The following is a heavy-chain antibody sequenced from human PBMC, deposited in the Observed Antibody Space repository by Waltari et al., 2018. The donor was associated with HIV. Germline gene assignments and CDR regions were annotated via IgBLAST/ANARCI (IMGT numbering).Heavy chain of an antibody. V-gene: IGHV3-74*01. J-gene: IGHJ4*02. Sequence: VQLVESGGRLVQPGESLRLSCVVSGLTLNSYWMHWVRQAPGKGLGWVSAINSDGSSTTYADSVKGRFTISRDNAKNTLSLEMNSLRADDTAVYYCASPPRSSSGRYNYWGQGTLVTVSS. CDR3: ASPPRSSSGRYNY. CDR2: INSDGSST. CDR1: GLTLNSYW. D-gene: IGHD1-26*01.